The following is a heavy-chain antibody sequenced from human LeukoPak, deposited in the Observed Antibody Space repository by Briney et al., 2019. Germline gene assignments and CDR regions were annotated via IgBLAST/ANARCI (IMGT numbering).Heavy chain of an antibody. CDR2: IYYSGNT. Sequence: SETLSLTCTVSGGSISSRSNYWGWIRQPPGKGLEWIGSIYYSGNTYYNPSLKSRVTISVDTSKNQFSLKLSSVTAADTAVYYCERWLHNWFDPWGQGTLVTVSS. CDR3: ERWLHNWFDP. D-gene: IGHD5-12*01. V-gene: IGHV4-39*01. J-gene: IGHJ5*02. CDR1: GGSISSRSNY.